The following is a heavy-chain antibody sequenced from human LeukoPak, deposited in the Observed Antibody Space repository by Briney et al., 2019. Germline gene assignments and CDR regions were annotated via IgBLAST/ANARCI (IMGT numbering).Heavy chain of an antibody. CDR2: INHSGST. CDR1: GGSFSGYY. Sequence: SETLSLTCAVYGGSFSGYYWSWIRQPPGKGLEWIGEINHSGSTNYNPSLKSRVTISVDTSKNQFSLKLSSVTAADTAVYYCARQRRGGSYKNYYYYYMDVWGKGTTVAISS. D-gene: IGHD1-26*01. V-gene: IGHV4-34*01. J-gene: IGHJ6*03. CDR3: ARQRRGGSYKNYYYYYMDV.